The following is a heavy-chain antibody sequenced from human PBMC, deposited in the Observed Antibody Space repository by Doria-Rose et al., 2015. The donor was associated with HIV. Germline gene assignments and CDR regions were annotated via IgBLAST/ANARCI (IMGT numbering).Heavy chain of an antibody. CDR2: ILSDDER. J-gene: IGHJ4*02. D-gene: IGHD6-13*01. CDR3: ARIKSSRWYHKYYFDF. V-gene: IGHV2-26*01. Sequence: QDSGPVLVKPTETLTLTCTVSGVSLSSPGMGVSWIRQPPGKALEWLANILSDDERYYKTSLKSRLTISRGTSKSQVVLTMTDMDPVDTATYYCARIKSSRWYHKYYFDFWGQGTLVIVSA. CDR1: GVSLSSPGMG.